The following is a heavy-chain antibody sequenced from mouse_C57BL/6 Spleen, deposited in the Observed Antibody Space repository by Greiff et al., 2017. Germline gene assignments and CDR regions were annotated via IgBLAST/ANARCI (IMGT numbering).Heavy chain of an antibody. J-gene: IGHJ3*01. CDR3: ASGSSYGAY. Sequence: VQLQQSGAELARPGASVKMSCKASGYTFTSYTMHWVKQRPGQGLEWIGYINPSSGYTKYNQKFKDKATLTADKSSSTAYMQLSSLTSEDSAVYYCASGSSYGAYWGQGTLVTVSA. D-gene: IGHD1-1*01. V-gene: IGHV1-4*01. CDR2: INPSSGYT. CDR1: GYTFTSYT.